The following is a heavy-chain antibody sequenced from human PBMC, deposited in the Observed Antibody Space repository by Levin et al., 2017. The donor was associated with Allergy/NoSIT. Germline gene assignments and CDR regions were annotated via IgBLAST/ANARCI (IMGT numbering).Heavy chain of an antibody. CDR3: ARGVTATTTAPAY. J-gene: IGHJ4*02. CDR1: GGSISSGSYR. Sequence: PSETLSLTCTVSGGSISSGSYRWSWIRQPAGTGLEWIGRIYTSGSTNYNPSLQSRVTISVDTSKNQFSLKLSSVTAADTAVYYCARGVTATTTAPAYWGQGTLVTVSS. D-gene: IGHD1-20*01. V-gene: IGHV4-61*02. CDR2: IYTSGST.